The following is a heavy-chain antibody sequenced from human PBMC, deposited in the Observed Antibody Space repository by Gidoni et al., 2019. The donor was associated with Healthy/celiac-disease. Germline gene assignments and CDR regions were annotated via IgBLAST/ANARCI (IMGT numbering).Heavy chain of an antibody. CDR1: GFTFSNAW. J-gene: IGHJ6*03. Sequence: EVQLVESGGGLVKPGGSLRLSCAASGFTFSNAWMSWVRQAPGKGLEWVGRIKSKTDGGTTDYAAPVKGRFTISRDDSKNTLYLQMNSLKTEDTAVYYCTTSMVVAANYYYYYMDVWGKGTTVTVSS. V-gene: IGHV3-15*01. CDR2: IKSKTDGGTT. CDR3: TTSMVVAANYYYYYMDV. D-gene: IGHD2-15*01.